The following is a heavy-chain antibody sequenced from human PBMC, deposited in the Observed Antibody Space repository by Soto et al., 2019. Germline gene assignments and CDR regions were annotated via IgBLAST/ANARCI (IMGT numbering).Heavy chain of an antibody. CDR3: AKDPDGGPMVRGVPEYYYYGMDV. CDR2: ISYDGSNK. D-gene: IGHD3-10*01. V-gene: IGHV3-30*18. CDR1: GFTFSSYG. J-gene: IGHJ6*02. Sequence: GGSLRLSCAAPGFTFSSYGMHWVRQAPGKGLEWVAVISYDGSNKYYADSVKGRFTISRDNSKNTLYPQMNSLRAEDTAVYYCAKDPDGGPMVRGVPEYYYYGMDVWGQGTTVTVSS.